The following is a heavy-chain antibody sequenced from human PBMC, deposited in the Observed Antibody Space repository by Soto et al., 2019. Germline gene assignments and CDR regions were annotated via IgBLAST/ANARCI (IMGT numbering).Heavy chain of an antibody. D-gene: IGHD5-12*01. V-gene: IGHV3-30*18. J-gene: IGHJ4*02. Sequence: SHRHLSTFSGLRISCYCRHWVRQEPGKGLEWVAVISNDGGNKHYTDSVKGRFTISRDNSKNTFYLQMNSLRTEDTAGDYCANGERGYYDYCLGYCGQGNLVTVSA. CDR2: ISNDGGNK. CDR1: GLRISCYC. CDR3: ANGERGYYDYCLGY.